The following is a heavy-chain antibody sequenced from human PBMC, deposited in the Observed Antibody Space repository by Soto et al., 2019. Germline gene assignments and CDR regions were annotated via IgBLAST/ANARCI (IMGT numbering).Heavy chain of an antibody. CDR2: ISGSGGST. CDR1: GFTFSSYA. CDR3: AAPIVVVVAAANDY. J-gene: IGHJ4*02. D-gene: IGHD2-15*01. V-gene: IGHV3-23*01. Sequence: GGSLRLSCAASGFTFSSYAMSWVRQAPGKGLEWVSAISGSGGSTYYADSVKGRFTISRDNSKNTLYLQMNSLRAEDTAVYYCAAPIVVVVAAANDYWGQGTLVTVSS.